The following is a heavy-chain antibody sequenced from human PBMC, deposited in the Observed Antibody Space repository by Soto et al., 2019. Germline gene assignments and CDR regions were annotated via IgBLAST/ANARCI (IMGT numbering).Heavy chain of an antibody. J-gene: IGHJ6*02. D-gene: IGHD3-3*01. CDR1: GYTFTTYY. V-gene: IGHV1-8*01. CDR2: VDPNSGST. Sequence: ASVNVSCKPSGYTFTTYYMNWVRQAPGQGLEWLGGVDPNSGSTSYAQNFQGRITMTRNISRNTAHMELSSLQSEDTAVYYCARERKFDFWRKGLDVWGQGTTVTVSS. CDR3: ARERKFDFWRKGLDV.